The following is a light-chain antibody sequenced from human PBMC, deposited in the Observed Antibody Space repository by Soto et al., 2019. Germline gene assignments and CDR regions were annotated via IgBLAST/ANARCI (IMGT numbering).Light chain of an antibody. V-gene: IGKV3-20*01. J-gene: IGKJ5*01. CDR1: QSVRSSN. CDR2: GAS. CDR3: QQYGSSPT. Sequence: DIVLTQAPGTLSLSPGERATLSCRADQSVRSSNLAWYQQNPGQAPRLLIYGASTRATGTPDRFSGSGSGTDFPLTISRLEPEDFAVYYCQQYGSSPTFGQGTRLEIK.